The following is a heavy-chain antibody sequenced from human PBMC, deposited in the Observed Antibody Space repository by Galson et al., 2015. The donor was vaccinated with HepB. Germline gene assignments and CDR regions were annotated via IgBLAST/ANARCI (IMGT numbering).Heavy chain of an antibody. CDR1: GFNFRSYN. V-gene: IGHV3-21*06. D-gene: IGHD1-1*01. J-gene: IGHJ4*02. CDR2: ISRNSGYI. CDR3: ASDGWDDDNSYYFDY. Sequence: SLRLSCAASGFNFRSYNMNWVRQVSGKGLEWVSFISRNSGYIYYADSVKGRFTISRDNAKNSLYLRINSLRAEDTAIYYCASDGWDDDNSYYFDYCGQGTLVTVSS.